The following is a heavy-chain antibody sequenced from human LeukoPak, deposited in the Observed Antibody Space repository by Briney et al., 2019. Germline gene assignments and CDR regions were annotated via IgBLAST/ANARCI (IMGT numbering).Heavy chain of an antibody. J-gene: IGHJ3*02. CDR3: ARVDCSGGSCYPAWDAFDI. D-gene: IGHD2-15*01. CDR1: GFTFSDYY. V-gene: IGHV3-11*04. Sequence: PGGSLRLSCAASGFTFSDYYMSWIRQAPGKGLEWVSYISSSGSTIYYADSVKGRFTISRDNAKNSLYLQMNSLRAEDTAVYYCARVDCSGGSCYPAWDAFDIWGQGTMVTVPS. CDR2: ISSSGSTI.